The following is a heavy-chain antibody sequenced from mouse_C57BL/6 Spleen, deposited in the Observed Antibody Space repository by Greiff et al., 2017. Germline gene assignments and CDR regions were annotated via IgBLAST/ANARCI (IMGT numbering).Heavy chain of an antibody. J-gene: IGHJ2*01. CDR3: ARITTVVATGYFDY. CDR2: IYPRSGNT. V-gene: IGHV1-81*01. D-gene: IGHD1-1*01. CDR1: GYTFTSYG. Sequence: VQLQQSGAELARPGASVKLSCKASGYTFTSYGISWVKQRTGQGLEWIGEIYPRSGNTYYNEKFKGKATLTADKSSSTAYMELRSLTSEDSAVYFCARITTVVATGYFDYWGQGTTLTVSS.